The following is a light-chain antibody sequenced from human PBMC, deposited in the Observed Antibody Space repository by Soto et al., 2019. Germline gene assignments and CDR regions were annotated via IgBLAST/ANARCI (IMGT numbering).Light chain of an antibody. Sequence: DSHMTQSPSTLSASVGDRVTITCRASQSISSWLAWYQQKPGKAPKLLIYDASSLESGVPSRFSGSGSGTEFTLTISSLQPDDFATYYCQQYNSYSLTFGGGTKVDIK. J-gene: IGKJ4*01. CDR3: QQYNSYSLT. CDR1: QSISSW. CDR2: DAS. V-gene: IGKV1-5*01.